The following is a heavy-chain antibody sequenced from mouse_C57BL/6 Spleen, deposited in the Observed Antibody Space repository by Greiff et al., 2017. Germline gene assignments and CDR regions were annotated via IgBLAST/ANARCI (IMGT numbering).Heavy chain of an antibody. CDR2: ISYDGSN. CDR3: ARKGYSNAMDY. D-gene: IGHD2-5*01. Sequence: DVKLQESGPGLVKPSQSLSLTCSVTGYSITSGYYWNWIRQFPGNKLEWMGYISYDGSNNYNPSLKNRISITRDTSKNQFFLKLNSVTTEDTATYDCARKGYSNAMDYWGQGTSVTVSS. CDR1: GYSITSGYY. V-gene: IGHV3-6*01. J-gene: IGHJ4*01.